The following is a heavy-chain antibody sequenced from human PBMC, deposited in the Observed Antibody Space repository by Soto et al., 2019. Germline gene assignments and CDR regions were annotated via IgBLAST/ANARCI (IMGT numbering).Heavy chain of an antibody. V-gene: IGHV4-39*01. CDR2: VYYTGST. Sequence: LETLCVTCTVSCKSTSGTSSFWACISKPPGKNLEGIGSVYYTGSTYDNSSLMIRVSISIDTSKNQFSLSLNSVTAADTAVYYCTRRVRSTGLLDYWGQGALVTVSS. CDR3: TRRVRSTGLLDY. J-gene: IGHJ4*02. CDR1: CKSTSGTSSF. D-gene: IGHD4-4*01.